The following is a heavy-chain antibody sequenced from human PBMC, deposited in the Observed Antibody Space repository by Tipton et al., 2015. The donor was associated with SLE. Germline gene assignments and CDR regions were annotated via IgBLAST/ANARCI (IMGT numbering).Heavy chain of an antibody. Sequence: TLSLTCTVSGGSISSGGYSWSWIRQPPGKGLEWIGYIYHSGSTYYNPSLKSRVTISVDRSKNQFSLKLSSVTAADTAVYYCARERGRIAAAVNYWYFDLWGRGTLVTVSS. CDR2: IYHSGST. V-gene: IGHV4-30-2*01. CDR1: GGSISSGGYS. D-gene: IGHD6-13*01. J-gene: IGHJ2*01. CDR3: ARERGRIAAAVNYWYFDL.